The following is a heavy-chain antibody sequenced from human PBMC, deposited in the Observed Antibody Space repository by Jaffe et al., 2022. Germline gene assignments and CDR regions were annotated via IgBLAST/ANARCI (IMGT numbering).Heavy chain of an antibody. CDR3: ATLDTAMVQPFDY. CDR2: ISSSGSTI. J-gene: IGHJ4*02. D-gene: IGHD5-18*01. V-gene: IGHV3-48*03. CDR1: GFTFSSYE. Sequence: EVQLVESGGGLVQPGGSLRLSCAASGFTFSSYEMNWVRQAPGKGLEWVSYISSSGSTIYYADSVKGRFTISRDNAKNSLYLQMNSLRAEDTAVYYCATLDTAMVQPFDYWGQGTLVTVSS.